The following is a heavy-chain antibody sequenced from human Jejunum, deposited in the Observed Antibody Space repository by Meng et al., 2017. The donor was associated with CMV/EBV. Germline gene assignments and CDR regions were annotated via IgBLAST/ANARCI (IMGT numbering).Heavy chain of an antibody. CDR2: IHYNGQT. V-gene: IGHV4-61*08. D-gene: IGHD3/OR15-3a*01. CDR1: GGSVTSGDYY. CDR3: AREGTDYNYFDY. Sequence: GGSVTSGDYYWNWIRQSPGKGLEWIAYIHYNGQTKGNPSLQGRVTTSVDTSKNQVSLKLRSVTAADTAVYYCAREGTDYNYFDYWGQGTLVTVSS. J-gene: IGHJ4*02.